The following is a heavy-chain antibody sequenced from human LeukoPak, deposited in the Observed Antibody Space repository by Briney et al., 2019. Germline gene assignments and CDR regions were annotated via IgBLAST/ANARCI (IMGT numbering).Heavy chain of an antibody. CDR2: IFGSGGST. V-gene: IGHV3-23*01. J-gene: IGHJ4*02. CDR1: GFTFSSYA. Sequence: GGSLRLSCAASGFTFSSYAMYWVRQAPGKGLEWVSGIFGSGGSTHYADSVKGRFTISRDNSKNTVYLQMNSLRAEDTAVYYCAKTTTGYSSGRFPGWPVDYWGQETLVTVSS. D-gene: IGHD6-19*01. CDR3: AKTTTGYSSGRFPGWPVDY.